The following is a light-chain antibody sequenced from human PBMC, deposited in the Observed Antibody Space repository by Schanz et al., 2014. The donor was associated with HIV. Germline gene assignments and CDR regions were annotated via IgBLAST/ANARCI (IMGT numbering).Light chain of an antibody. V-gene: IGKV3-15*01. CDR3: QQYAVSSWT. CDR1: QSFSTN. J-gene: IGKJ1*01. CDR2: AAF. Sequence: ENVMTQSPATLSVSPGERATLTCRASQSFSTNLAWYQQKPGQAPRLLMYAAFTRATGVPARFSGSGSGTEFTLTISSLQPDDFATYYCQQYAVSSWTFGLGTRV.